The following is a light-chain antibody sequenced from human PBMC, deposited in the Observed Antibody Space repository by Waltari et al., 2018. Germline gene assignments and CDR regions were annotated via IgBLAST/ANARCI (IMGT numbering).Light chain of an antibody. V-gene: IGKV4-1*01. CDR3: QQYYGTPIT. CDR1: QSLLSSPNNKDI. Sequence: DIVMTQSPDSLAVSLGERATLNCKSSQSLLSSPNNKDILIWYQQKPGQPPKVLFYWASARESGVPDRFSGSGSGTDFTLTISSLQAEDVAIYYCQQYYGTPITFGQGTRLEI. J-gene: IGKJ5*01. CDR2: WAS.